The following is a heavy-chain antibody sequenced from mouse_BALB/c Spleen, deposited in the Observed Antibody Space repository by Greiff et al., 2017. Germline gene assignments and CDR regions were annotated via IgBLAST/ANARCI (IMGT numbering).Heavy chain of an antibody. Sequence: EVKVVESGGGLVQPGGSLRLSCATSGFTFSDFYMEWVRQPPGKRLEWIAASRNKANDYTTEYSASVKGRFIVSRDTSQSILYLQMNALRAEDTAIYYCARVYDYDDGFAYWGQGTLVTVSA. CDR2: SRNKANDYTT. J-gene: IGHJ3*01. CDR1: GFTFSDFY. D-gene: IGHD2-4*01. V-gene: IGHV7-1*02. CDR3: ARVYDYDDGFAY.